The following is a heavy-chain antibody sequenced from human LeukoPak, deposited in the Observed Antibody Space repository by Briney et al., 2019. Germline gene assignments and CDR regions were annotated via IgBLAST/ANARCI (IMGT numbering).Heavy chain of an antibody. J-gene: IGHJ4*02. Sequence: PGGSLRLSCAASGFPFSSYAMSWVPQAPGKGLEWVSAISGSGGSTYYADSVKGRFTISRDNSKNTLYLQMNSLRAEDTAVYYCAKDGRHSSGWYNCWGQGTLVTVSS. CDR3: AKDGRHSSGWYNC. V-gene: IGHV3-23*01. CDR2: ISGSGGST. CDR1: GFPFSSYA. D-gene: IGHD6-19*01.